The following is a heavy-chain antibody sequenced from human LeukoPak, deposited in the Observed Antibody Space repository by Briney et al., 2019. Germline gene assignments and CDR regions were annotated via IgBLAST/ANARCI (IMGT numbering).Heavy chain of an antibody. CDR2: ISSSGSTI. V-gene: IGHV3-11*01. J-gene: IGHJ5*02. Sequence: GGSLRLSCEASGFTFSDYCMSWIRQAPGKGLEWVSYISSSGSTIYYADSVKGRFTISRDNAKNSLYLHMNSLRAEDTSVYYWARGLSGNNWFDPWGQGTLVTVSS. CDR3: ARGLSGNNWFDP. D-gene: IGHD3-16*01. CDR1: GFTFSDYC.